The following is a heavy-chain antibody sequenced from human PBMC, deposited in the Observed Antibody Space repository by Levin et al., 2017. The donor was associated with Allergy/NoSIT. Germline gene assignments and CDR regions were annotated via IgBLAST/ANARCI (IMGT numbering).Heavy chain of an antibody. V-gene: IGHV4-30-4*01. CDR3: ARVCSGGSCYSSIFPGFDY. J-gene: IGHJ4*02. Sequence: SETLSLTCTVSGGSISSGDYYWSWIRQPPGKGLEWIGYIYYSGSTYYNPSLKSRVTISVDTSKNQFSLKLSSVTAADTAVYYCARVCSGGSCYSSIFPGFDYWGQGTLVTVSS. CDR2: IYYSGST. D-gene: IGHD2-15*01. CDR1: GGSISSGDYY.